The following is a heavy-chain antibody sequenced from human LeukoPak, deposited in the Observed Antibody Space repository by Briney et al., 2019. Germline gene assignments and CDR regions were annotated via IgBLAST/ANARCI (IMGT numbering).Heavy chain of an antibody. CDR3: ARDQLLGYYYYMDV. CDR2: IYYSGST. V-gene: IGHV4-39*01. CDR1: GGSLSSSSYY. D-gene: IGHD2-2*01. Sequence: SETLSLTCTVSGGSLSSSSYYWGWIRQPPGKGLEWIGSIYYSGSTYYNPSLKSRVTISVDTSKNQFPLKLSSVTAADTAVYYCARDQLLGYYYYMDVWGKGTTVTVSS. J-gene: IGHJ6*03.